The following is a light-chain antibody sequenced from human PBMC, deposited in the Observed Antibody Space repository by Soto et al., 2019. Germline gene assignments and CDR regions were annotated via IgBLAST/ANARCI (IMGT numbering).Light chain of an antibody. Sequence: QSVLTQPPSASGSPGQSVTISCTGTSSDVGGYNYVSWYQQHPGKAPKLMIYEVSKRPSGVPDRFSGSKSGNTASLTVSGLQAEDEADYYCSSYADTNKGAFGTGTKVTVL. CDR3: SSYADTNKGA. CDR2: EVS. V-gene: IGLV2-8*01. J-gene: IGLJ1*01. CDR1: SSDVGGYNY.